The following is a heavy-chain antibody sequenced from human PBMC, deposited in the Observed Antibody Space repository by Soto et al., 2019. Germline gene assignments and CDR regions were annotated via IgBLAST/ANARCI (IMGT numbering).Heavy chain of an antibody. CDR3: AKASVVGARPVSDY. V-gene: IGHV3-23*01. Sequence: PGGSLILSCAASGFTFYNYAMSWVRQAPGKPLEWVSSISSTGGTTFYADSVRGRFTISRDNSKNTLYLHMNSPRVEDTAVYYCAKASVVGARPVSDYWGRGALVTVSS. CDR1: GFTFYNYA. CDR2: ISSTGGTT. D-gene: IGHD6-6*01. J-gene: IGHJ4*02.